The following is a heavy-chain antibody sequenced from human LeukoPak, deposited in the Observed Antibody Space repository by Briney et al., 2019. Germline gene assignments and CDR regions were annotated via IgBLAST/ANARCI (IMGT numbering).Heavy chain of an antibody. J-gene: IGHJ4*02. V-gene: IGHV4-39*07. CDR2: IYYSGST. CDR3: AREKWLRFGEGYYFGY. D-gene: IGHD5-12*01. Sequence: SETLSLTCTVSGGSLSSSSYYWGWLRQPPGKGLEWFGSIYYSGSTYYNPSLKSRVTISVDTSKNQFSLKLSSVTAADTAVYYCAREKWLRFGEGYYFGYWGQGTLVTVSS. CDR1: GGSLSSSSYY.